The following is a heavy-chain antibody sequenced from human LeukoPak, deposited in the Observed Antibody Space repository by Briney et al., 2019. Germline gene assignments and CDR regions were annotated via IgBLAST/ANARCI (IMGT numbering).Heavy chain of an antibody. CDR2: INHSGST. V-gene: IGHV4-34*01. J-gene: IGHJ5*02. Sequence: PSETLPLACAVYGGSFSGYYWSWIRQPPGKGLEWIGEINHSGSTNYNPSLKSRVTISVDTSKNQFSLKLSSVTAADTAVYYCARRAPGYQNIVVVTGQESWFDPWGQGTLVTVSS. CDR3: ARRAPGYQNIVVVTGQESWFDP. CDR1: GGSFSGYY. D-gene: IGHD2-21*02.